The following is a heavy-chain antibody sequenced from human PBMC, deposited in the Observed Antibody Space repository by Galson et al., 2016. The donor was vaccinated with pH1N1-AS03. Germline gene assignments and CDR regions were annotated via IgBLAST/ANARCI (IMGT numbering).Heavy chain of an antibody. CDR1: GYNFMDYW. D-gene: IGHD1-14*01. J-gene: IGHJ3*02. CDR3: ARHRNDRLFSDAFDT. Sequence: QSGAEVTKPGESLKISCQGSGYNFMDYWIGWVRQMPGKGLEWMGIIDPDDSDTRYSPSFQGQVTISADESISTAYLQWSSLKPSDTAIYYFARHRNDRLFSDAFDTGGQGTMVIVSS. V-gene: IGHV5-51*01. CDR2: IDPDDSDT.